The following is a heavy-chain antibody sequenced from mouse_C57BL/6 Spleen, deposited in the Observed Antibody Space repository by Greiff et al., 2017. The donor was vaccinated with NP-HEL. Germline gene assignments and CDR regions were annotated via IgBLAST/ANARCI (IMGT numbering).Heavy chain of an antibody. Sequence: VQLQQSGAELVKPGASVKLSCKASGYTFTEYTIHWVKQRSGQGLEWIGWFYPGSGSIKYNEKFKDKATLTADKSSSTVYMELSRLTSEDSAVYFCARHEGSGRYYYGSKDWFAYWGQGTLVTVSA. D-gene: IGHD1-1*01. CDR2: FYPGSGSI. CDR1: GYTFTEYT. J-gene: IGHJ3*01. V-gene: IGHV1-62-2*01. CDR3: ARHEGSGRYYYGSKDWFAY.